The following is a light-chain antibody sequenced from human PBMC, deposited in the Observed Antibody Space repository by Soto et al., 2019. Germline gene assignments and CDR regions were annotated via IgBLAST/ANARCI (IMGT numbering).Light chain of an antibody. CDR1: TTDVDGYDY. CDR2: DVN. J-gene: IGLJ1*01. V-gene: IGLV2-14*03. Sequence: QSALTQPASVSGSPGQSITISCTGATTDVDGYDYVSWYQQHPGQAPKLMIFDVNNRPSGVSGRFSGSKSGDTASLTISGLQAEDDGDYYYTSYTGSAPFYVFGSGTKLTVL. CDR3: TSYTGSAPFYV.